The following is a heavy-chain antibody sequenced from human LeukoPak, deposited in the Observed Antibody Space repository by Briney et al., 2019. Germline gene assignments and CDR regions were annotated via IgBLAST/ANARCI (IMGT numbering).Heavy chain of an antibody. CDR2: ISNSANTI. CDR1: GFTFSSYS. Sequence: GGSLRLSCAASGFTFSSYSMNWVRQAPGKGLEWVSYISNSANTIYYADPVKGRFTISRDNAKNSLYLQMNSLRAEDTAVYYCARDRGYNYGFPSDYWGQGTLVTVSS. CDR3: ARDRGYNYGFPSDY. D-gene: IGHD5-18*01. J-gene: IGHJ4*02. V-gene: IGHV3-48*04.